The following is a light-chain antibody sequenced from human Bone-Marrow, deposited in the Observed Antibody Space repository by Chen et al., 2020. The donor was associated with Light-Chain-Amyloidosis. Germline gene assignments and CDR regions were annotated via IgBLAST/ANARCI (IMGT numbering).Light chain of an antibody. CDR2: RDT. V-gene: IGLV3-25*03. CDR1: DLPTKY. CDR3: QSADSSGTYEVI. J-gene: IGLJ2*01. Sequence: SYALTQAPSVSVSPGQTARIPCSRDDLPTKYAYWYQQQPGQAPVLVIHRDTERPSGISERCSGSSSGTTATLTISGVQAEDEADYHCQSADSSGTYEVIFGGGTKLTVL.